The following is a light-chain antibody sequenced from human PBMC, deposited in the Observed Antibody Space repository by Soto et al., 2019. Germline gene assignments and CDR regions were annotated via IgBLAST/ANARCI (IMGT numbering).Light chain of an antibody. CDR3: QQYEDLPRS. J-gene: IGKJ3*01. V-gene: IGKV1-33*01. CDR2: NAS. Sequence: DIQITQSPSSLSASVGDRVTITCRSSQDISNYLNWYQHKPGKPPKLLIYNASNLETGVTSRFSGSGSGTYFTFTISSLQTEDVATYYCQQYEDLPRSFGPGTKVDIK. CDR1: QDISNY.